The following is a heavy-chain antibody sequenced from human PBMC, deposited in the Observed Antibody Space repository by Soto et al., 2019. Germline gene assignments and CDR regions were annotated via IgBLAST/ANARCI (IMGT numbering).Heavy chain of an antibody. J-gene: IGHJ4*02. CDR1: GYTFTSYA. CDR3: ARLSIVVVPAAILGYRQQLVTDYYFDY. D-gene: IGHD2-2*01. Sequence: GASVKVSCKASGYTFTSYAMHWVRQAPGQRLEWMGWINAGNGNTKYSQKFQGRVTITRDTSASTAYMELSSLRSEDTAVYYCARLSIVVVPAAILGYRQQLVTDYYFDYWGQGTLVTVSS. V-gene: IGHV1-3*01. CDR2: INAGNGNT.